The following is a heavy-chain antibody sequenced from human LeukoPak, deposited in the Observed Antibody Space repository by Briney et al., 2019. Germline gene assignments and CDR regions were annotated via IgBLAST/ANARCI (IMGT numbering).Heavy chain of an antibody. V-gene: IGHV4-39*01. CDR2: MYYGGNT. J-gene: IGHJ4*02. D-gene: IGHD6-19*01. CDR1: GGSISSSNYY. CDR3: AGAPGGGGGWLSPFDY. Sequence: SETLSLTCTVSGGSISSSNYYWGCVRQSPGKGLEWIGTMYYGGNTYSNPSLKSRVPISVDTSKNQFSLKLNSVTAADTAVYSCAGAPGGGGGWLSPFDYWGQGTLVTVSS.